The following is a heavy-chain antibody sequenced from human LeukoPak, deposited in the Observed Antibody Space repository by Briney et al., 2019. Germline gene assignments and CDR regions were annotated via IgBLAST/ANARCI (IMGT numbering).Heavy chain of an antibody. J-gene: IGHJ4*02. D-gene: IGHD3-10*01. CDR3: ARDYYASGSYSLDY. CDR1: GYTFTRYG. CDR2: ISPYNGDT. Sequence: ASVKVSCKASGYTFTRYGISWVRQAPGQGLEWMGWISPYNGDTNYAQKLQGTVTMTTDTSTSTAYMELRSLRSDDTAFYYCARDYYASGSYSLDYWGQGTLVTVSS. V-gene: IGHV1-18*01.